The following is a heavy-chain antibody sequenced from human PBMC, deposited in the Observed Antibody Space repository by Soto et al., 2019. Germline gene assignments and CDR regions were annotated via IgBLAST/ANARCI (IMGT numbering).Heavy chain of an antibody. CDR1: GYPFSNYG. Sequence: QLQLVQSGAEVERPGASVRVSCKAYGYPFSNYGISWNRQAPGQGLAWMGWIKPANGDTNYAQKFQGRVTMTTDTSSNSAYMALRSLRSDATDVYYCATSSVSGFDPWGQGTVVSVSS. D-gene: IGHD3-10*01. J-gene: IGHJ5*02. CDR2: IKPANGDT. V-gene: IGHV1-18*04. CDR3: ATSSVSGFDP.